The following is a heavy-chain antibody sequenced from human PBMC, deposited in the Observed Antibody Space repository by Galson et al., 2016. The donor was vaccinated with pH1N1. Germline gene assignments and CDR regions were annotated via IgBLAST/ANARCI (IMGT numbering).Heavy chain of an antibody. CDR2: ISGSGSST. CDR1: GITFSNSA. J-gene: IGHJ3*02. D-gene: IGHD4-17*01. V-gene: IGHV3-23*01. Sequence: SLRLSCAASGITFSNSAMSWVRQAPGKGLEWISVISGSGSSTYYADSVKGRFTISRDNSKYTLFLQMNSLRVGDTAVYYCAKDRDGDYTGGDAFDIWGQGSMVTVSS. CDR3: AKDRDGDYTGGDAFDI.